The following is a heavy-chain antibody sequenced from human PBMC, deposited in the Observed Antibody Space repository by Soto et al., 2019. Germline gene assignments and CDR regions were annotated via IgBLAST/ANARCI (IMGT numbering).Heavy chain of an antibody. V-gene: IGHV1-8*01. Sequence: GASVKVSCKAPGYTFTNYDINWVRQATGQGLEWMGWVNPNSGNTGYPQKFQGRVTMTSNTSITTAYMELNSLRSDDTGVYYCARGIYSDLGYCSGGSCSYWFDPWGQGTLVTVSS. CDR3: ARGIYSDLGYCSGGSCSYWFDP. CDR2: VNPNSGNT. D-gene: IGHD2-15*01. J-gene: IGHJ5*02. CDR1: GYTFTNYD.